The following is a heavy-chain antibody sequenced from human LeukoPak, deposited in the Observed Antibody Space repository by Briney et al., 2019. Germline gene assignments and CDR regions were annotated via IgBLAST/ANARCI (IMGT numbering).Heavy chain of an antibody. Sequence: GESLKISSKGSGYSFTSYWIGWVRQMPGKGLEWMGIIYLGDSDTRYSPSFQGQVTISADKSISTAYLQWSSLKASDTAMYYCAIRLAAAGISAFDIWGQGTMVTVSS. V-gene: IGHV5-51*01. D-gene: IGHD6-13*01. J-gene: IGHJ3*02. CDR3: AIRLAAAGISAFDI. CDR1: GYSFTSYW. CDR2: IYLGDSDT.